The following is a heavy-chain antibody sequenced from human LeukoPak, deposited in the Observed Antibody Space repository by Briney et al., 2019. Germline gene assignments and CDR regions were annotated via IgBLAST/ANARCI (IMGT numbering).Heavy chain of an antibody. J-gene: IGHJ4*02. V-gene: IGHV4-34*01. D-gene: IGHD2-21*01. Sequence: SETLSLTCAVYGGSFSGYYWSWIRQPPGKGLELIGEINHSGSTNYNPSLKSRVTISVDTSKNQFSLKLSSVTAADTAVYYCARGAYGWGSIFPHYFDYWGQGTLVTVSS. CDR2: INHSGST. CDR1: GGSFSGYY. CDR3: ARGAYGWGSIFPHYFDY.